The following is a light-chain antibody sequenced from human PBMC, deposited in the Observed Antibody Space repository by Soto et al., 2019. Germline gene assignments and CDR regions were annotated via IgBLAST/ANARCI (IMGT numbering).Light chain of an antibody. CDR3: CSYVGSYSYV. J-gene: IGLJ1*01. CDR1: SSDVGGYNF. Sequence: QSVLTQPASVFGSPGQSITISCTGTSSDVGGYNFVSWYQQHPGKAPKLMIYEVSNRPSGVSNRFSGSKSGNTASLTISGLQAEDEADYYCCSYVGSYSYVFGTGTKVTVL. V-gene: IGLV2-14*03. CDR2: EVS.